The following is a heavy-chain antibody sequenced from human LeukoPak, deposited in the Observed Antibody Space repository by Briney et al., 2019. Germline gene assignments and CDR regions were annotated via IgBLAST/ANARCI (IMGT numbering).Heavy chain of an antibody. D-gene: IGHD6-6*01. CDR2: LPPDELGI. J-gene: IGHJ4*02. Sequence: GGSLRLSCAASGFTFTNYCMHWVRQAPGKGLVWVSRLPPDELGIIYADSVKGRFTVSRDNAKNTVYLQMNNLRVDDTAMYYCVGTIASRGSEYWGQGALVTVSS. CDR1: GFTFTNYC. CDR3: VGTIASRGSEY. V-gene: IGHV3-74*01.